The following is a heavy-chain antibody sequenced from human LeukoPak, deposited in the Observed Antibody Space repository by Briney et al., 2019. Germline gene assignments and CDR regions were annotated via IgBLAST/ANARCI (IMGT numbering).Heavy chain of an antibody. D-gene: IGHD3-10*01. Sequence: PGGSLRLSCAAPGFTFSSYSMNWVRQAPGKGLEWVSSISSSSSYIYYADSVKGRFTISRDNAKNSLYLQMNSLRAEDTAVYYCARDILLWFGEEGDYWGQGTLVTVSS. CDR1: GFTFSSYS. V-gene: IGHV3-21*01. CDR2: ISSSSSYI. CDR3: ARDILLWFGEEGDY. J-gene: IGHJ4*02.